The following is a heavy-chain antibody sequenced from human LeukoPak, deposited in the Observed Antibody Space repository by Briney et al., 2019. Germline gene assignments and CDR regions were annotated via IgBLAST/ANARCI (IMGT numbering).Heavy chain of an antibody. D-gene: IGHD3-10*01. Sequence: GGSLRLSCAASGFTFSSYAVSWVRQAPGKGLEWVSAISGSGGSTYYADSVKGRFTISRDNSKNTLYLQMNSLRAEDTAVYYCAKDRLVGGSGSSGDFDYWGQGTLVTVSS. V-gene: IGHV3-23*01. J-gene: IGHJ4*02. CDR2: ISGSGGST. CDR3: AKDRLVGGSGSSGDFDY. CDR1: GFTFSSYA.